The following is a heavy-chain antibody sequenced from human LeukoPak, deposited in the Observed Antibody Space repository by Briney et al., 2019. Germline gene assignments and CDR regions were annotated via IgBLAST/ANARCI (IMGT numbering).Heavy chain of an antibody. CDR1: GFTVSSNY. CDR3: ARGYGVYGGWFDP. J-gene: IGHJ5*02. V-gene: IGHV3-48*02. D-gene: IGHD4-17*01. CDR2: ISSSSSTI. Sequence: GGSLRLSCAASGFTVSSNYMSWVRQAPGKGLEWVSYISSSSSTIYYADSVKGRFTISRDNAKSSLYLQMNSLRDEDTAVYYCARGYGVYGGWFDPWGQGTLVTVSS.